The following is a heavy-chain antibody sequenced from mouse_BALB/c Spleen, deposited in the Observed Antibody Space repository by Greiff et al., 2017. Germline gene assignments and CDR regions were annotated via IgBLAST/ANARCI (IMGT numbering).Heavy chain of an antibody. Sequence: QVQLQQSGAELMKPGASVKISCKATGYTFSSYWIEWVKQRPGHGLEWIGEILPGSGSTNYNEKFKGKATFTADTSSNTAYMQLSSLTSEDSAVYYCAREQAITTVVPVAYWGQGTLVTVSA. CDR1: GYTFSSYW. CDR2: ILPGSGST. D-gene: IGHD1-1*01. CDR3: AREQAITTVVPVAY. V-gene: IGHV1-9*01. J-gene: IGHJ3*01.